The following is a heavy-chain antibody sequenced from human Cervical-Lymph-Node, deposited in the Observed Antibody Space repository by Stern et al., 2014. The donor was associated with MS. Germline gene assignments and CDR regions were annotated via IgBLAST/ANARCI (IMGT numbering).Heavy chain of an antibody. Sequence: EVQLVQSGAELIRPGESLKISCKGAGFQFRIYWIAWVSQMPGKGLEWMGIIYPGDSETRYSPSFQGQVTMSADKSTSTAYLQWSSLNASDTAMYFCARQTTAWASDVWGQGTLVTVSS. CDR1: GFQFRIYW. CDR2: IYPGDSET. D-gene: IGHD1-14*01. CDR3: ARQTTAWASDV. J-gene: IGHJ4*02. V-gene: IGHV5-51*01.